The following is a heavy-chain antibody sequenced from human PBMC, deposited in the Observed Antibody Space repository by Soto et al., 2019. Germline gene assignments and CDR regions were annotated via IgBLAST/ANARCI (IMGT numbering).Heavy chain of an antibody. V-gene: IGHV1-69*02. CDR3: ATRGSFDAAAGPKYFDY. D-gene: IGHD6-13*01. J-gene: IGHJ4*02. Sequence: GASVKVSCKASGGTFSSYTISWVRQAPGQGLEWMGRIIPILGIANYAQKFQGRVTITADKSTSTAYMELRSLRSDDTAVYYCATRGSFDAAAGPKYFDYWGQGTLVTVSS. CDR2: IIPILGIA. CDR1: GGTFSSYT.